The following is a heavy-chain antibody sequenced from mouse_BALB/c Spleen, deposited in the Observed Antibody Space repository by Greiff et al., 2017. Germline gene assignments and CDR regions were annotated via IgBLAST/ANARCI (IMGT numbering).Heavy chain of an antibody. Sequence: EVQLVESGGGLVQPGGSRKLSCAASGFTFSSFGMHWVRQAPEKGLEWVAYISSGSSTIYYADTVKGRFTISRDNPKNTMFLQMTSLRSEDTAVYDCAREAGRRFDYWGQGTTLTVSS. CDR3: AREAGRRFDY. CDR2: ISSGSSTI. V-gene: IGHV5-17*02. J-gene: IGHJ2*01. D-gene: IGHD2-12*01. CDR1: GFTFSSFG.